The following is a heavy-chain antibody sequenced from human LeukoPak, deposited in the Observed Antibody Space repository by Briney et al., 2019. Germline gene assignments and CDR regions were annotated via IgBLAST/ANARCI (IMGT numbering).Heavy chain of an antibody. V-gene: IGHV3-66*04. D-gene: IGHD5-12*01. CDR1: GFPVSNSY. Sequence: GVSLRLSCAASGFPVSNSYMLWVRQAPGKGLEWVSVIYSGCNIYYGDSEGGRFIMSRDNFEHTVYPHMNSVRAKDTAVYFCARPPGLASHYSYYCGVDVWGQGTTVTVSS. J-gene: IGHJ6*02. CDR2: IYSGCNI. CDR3: ARPPGLASHYSYYCGVDV.